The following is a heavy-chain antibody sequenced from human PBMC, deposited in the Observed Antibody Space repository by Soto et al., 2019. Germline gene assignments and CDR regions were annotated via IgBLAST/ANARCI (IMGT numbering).Heavy chain of an antibody. D-gene: IGHD3-22*01. CDR3: ASKGTMIVGDAFDI. V-gene: IGHV3-21*01. J-gene: IGHJ3*02. Sequence: GGSLRLSCAASGFTFSSYSMNWVRQAPGKGLEWVSSISSSSSYMYYADSVKGRFTISRDNAKNSLYLQMNSLRAEDTAVYYCASKGTMIVGDAFDIWGQGTMVTVSS. CDR1: GFTFSSYS. CDR2: ISSSSSYM.